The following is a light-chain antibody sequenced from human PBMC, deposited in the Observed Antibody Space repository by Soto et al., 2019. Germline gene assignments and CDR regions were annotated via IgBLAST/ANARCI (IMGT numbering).Light chain of an antibody. Sequence: QLVLTQSSSASASLGSSVKLTCTLSSGHSSYIIAWHQQQPGKAPRYLMKLEGSGSYNKGSGVPDRFSGSSSAADRYLTISNLQFEDEADYYCETWDSNTRVFGGGTKLTVL. V-gene: IGLV4-60*02. CDR3: ETWDSNTRV. CDR2: LEGSGSY. CDR1: SGHSSYI. J-gene: IGLJ3*02.